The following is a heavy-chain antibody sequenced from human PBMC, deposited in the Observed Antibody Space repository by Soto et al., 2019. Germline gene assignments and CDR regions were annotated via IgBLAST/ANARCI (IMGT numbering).Heavy chain of an antibody. D-gene: IGHD3-9*01. J-gene: IGHJ4*02. V-gene: IGHV3-30-3*01. Sequence: QVQLVESGGGVVQPGRSLRLSCAASGFTFSYYAMHWVRQAPGKGLEWVAVISYDGSDIVYADSVKGRFTISRDNSKNTVFLQLNSLGAEETAVYFCVRDRGHNAGYYELFAYWGQGTLVSVSS. CDR3: VRDRGHNAGYYELFAY. CDR2: ISYDGSDI. CDR1: GFTFSYYA.